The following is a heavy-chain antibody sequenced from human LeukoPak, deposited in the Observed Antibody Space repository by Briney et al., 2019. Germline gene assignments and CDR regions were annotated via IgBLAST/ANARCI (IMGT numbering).Heavy chain of an antibody. V-gene: IGHV3-30*03. CDR2: ISYDGSHK. CDR3: AREAPYYYGAGSYYTA. CDR1: GFTFRDYG. D-gene: IGHD3-10*01. Sequence: GGSLRLSCAASGFTFRDYGMNWVRQAPGGGLEWVAGISYDGSHKNYVDSVKGRFTISRENSKNTLYLHVNSLRAEDTAVYYCAREAPYYYGAGSYYTAWGQGTLVTVSS. J-gene: IGHJ4*02.